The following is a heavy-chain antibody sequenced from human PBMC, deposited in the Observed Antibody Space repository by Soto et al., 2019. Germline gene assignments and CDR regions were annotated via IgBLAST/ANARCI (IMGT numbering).Heavy chain of an antibody. V-gene: IGHV4-59*01. Sequence: SESLSLTCTVSGGSISSYYLSWIRQPPGKGLEWIGYIYYSGSTNYNPSLKSRVTISVDTSKNQFSLKLSSVTAADTAVYYCARVGLAAAGKGFIPDFDYYYYYMDVWGKGTTVTVSS. J-gene: IGHJ6*03. CDR2: IYYSGST. CDR1: GGSISSYY. D-gene: IGHD6-13*01. CDR3: ARVGLAAAGKGFIPDFDYYYYYMDV.